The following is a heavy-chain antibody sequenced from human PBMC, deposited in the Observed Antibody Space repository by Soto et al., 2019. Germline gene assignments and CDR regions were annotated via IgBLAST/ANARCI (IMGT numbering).Heavy chain of an antibody. J-gene: IGHJ4*02. CDR2: IHYSGAT. CDR1: GGSINSYY. CDR3: ARGAYCGGDCFYYFDY. D-gene: IGHD2-21*02. V-gene: IGHV4-59*01. Sequence: PSETLSLTCTVSGGSINSYYWSWIRQPPGKGLEWIGYIHYSGATKYSASLNGRLTISLDTSKNQFSLWLNSVTAADTAVYYCARGAYCGGDCFYYFDYWGQGTLVTVSS.